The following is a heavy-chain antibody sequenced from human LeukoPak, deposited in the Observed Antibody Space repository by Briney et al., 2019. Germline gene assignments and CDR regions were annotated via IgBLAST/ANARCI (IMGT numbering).Heavy chain of an antibody. V-gene: IGHV3-30*04. CDR2: ISYDGSNK. J-gene: IGHJ3*02. CDR1: GFTFSSYA. D-gene: IGHD2-2*02. CDR3: AKVRSRYCSSNSCYKFAFDI. Sequence: PGGSLRLSCAASGFTFSSYAMHGGRQAPGKGLEWVAVISYDGSNKYYADSVRGRFTISRDNSKNTLYLQMNSLIAEDTAVYYRAKVRSRYCSSNSCYKFAFDIWGQGTMVTVSS.